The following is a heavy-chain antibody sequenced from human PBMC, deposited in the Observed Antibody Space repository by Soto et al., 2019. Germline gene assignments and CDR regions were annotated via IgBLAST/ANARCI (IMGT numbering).Heavy chain of an antibody. J-gene: IGHJ4*02. CDR1: GGTFSSYA. V-gene: IGHV1-69*13. Sequence: ASVKVSCKASGGTFSSYAISWVRQAPGQGLEWMGGIIPIFGTANYAQKFQGRVTITADESTSTAYMELSRLRSEDTAVYYCARDLSERGTYYYDSSGYQGVGYWGQGTLVTVSS. D-gene: IGHD3-22*01. CDR2: IIPIFGTA. CDR3: ARDLSERGTYYYDSSGYQGVGY.